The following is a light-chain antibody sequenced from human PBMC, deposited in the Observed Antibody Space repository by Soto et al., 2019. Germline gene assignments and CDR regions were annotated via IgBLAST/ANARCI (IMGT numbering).Light chain of an antibody. V-gene: IGLV2-14*01. J-gene: IGLJ1*01. CDR1: SSDVGAYNY. Sequence: QSALTQPASVSGSPGQSITISCTGTSSDVGAYNYVSWYQQQPGKVPKLMIYDVSNRPSGVSNRFSGSKSGNTASLTISGLQAEDEPDYYCSSYTSSSTPYVFGTGTKVTVL. CDR3: SSYTSSSTPYV. CDR2: DVS.